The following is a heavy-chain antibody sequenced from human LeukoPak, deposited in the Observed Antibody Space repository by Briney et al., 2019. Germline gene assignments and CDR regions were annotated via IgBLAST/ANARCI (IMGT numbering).Heavy chain of an antibody. Sequence: PSQTLSLTCTVSGGSISTGSYYWSWMRQPPGKGLEWIGEINHSGSTNYNPSLKSRVTILVDTSKNQFSLKLSSVTAADTAVYYCARQGAVGYCSSTSCRVDYWGQGTLVTVSS. D-gene: IGHD2-2*01. CDR1: GGSISTGSYY. J-gene: IGHJ4*02. CDR3: ARQGAVGYCSSTSCRVDY. CDR2: INHSGST. V-gene: IGHV4-39*01.